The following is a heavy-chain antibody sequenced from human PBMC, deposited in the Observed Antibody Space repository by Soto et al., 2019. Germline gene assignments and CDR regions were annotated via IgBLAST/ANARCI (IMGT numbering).Heavy chain of an antibody. CDR2: IIPIFGTA. V-gene: IGHV1-69*01. Sequence: QAQLVQSGAEVKKPGSSVKVSCKASRDTFSTSGFSWVRQAPGQGLEWMGGIIPIFGTANYAQNFQGRVTITADESTGTVYMDLSCLRSEDTAVYYCARSGYSYGPNFDWGQGTLVTVSS. D-gene: IGHD5-18*01. CDR1: RDTFSTSG. CDR3: ARSGYSYGPNFD. J-gene: IGHJ4*02.